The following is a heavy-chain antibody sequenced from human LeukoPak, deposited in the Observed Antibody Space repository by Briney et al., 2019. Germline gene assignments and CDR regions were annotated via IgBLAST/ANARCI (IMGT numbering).Heavy chain of an antibody. CDR1: GGSISGYY. V-gene: IGHV4-59*01. D-gene: IGHD3-10*01. Sequence: PSETLSLTYTVSGGSISGYYWSWIRQPPGKGLEWIGYIYYSGSAKYNPSLKSRVTMSVDTSKNQFSLKLSSVTAADTAVYYCARSYGSGNYFEYWGQGTLVTVSS. CDR2: IYYSGSA. J-gene: IGHJ4*02. CDR3: ARSYGSGNYFEY.